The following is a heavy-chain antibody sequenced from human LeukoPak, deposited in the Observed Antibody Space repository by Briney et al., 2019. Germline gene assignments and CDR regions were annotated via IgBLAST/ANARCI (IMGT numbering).Heavy chain of an antibody. Sequence: SETLSLTCTVSGGSISSSSYYWGWIRQPPGKGLEWIGSIYYSGSTYYNPSLKSRVTISVDTSKNQFSLKLSSVTAADTAVYYCASRSRDYVCDYWGQGTLVTVSS. V-gene: IGHV4-39*07. D-gene: IGHD4-17*01. CDR2: IYYSGST. CDR3: ASRSRDYVCDY. J-gene: IGHJ4*02. CDR1: GGSISSSSYY.